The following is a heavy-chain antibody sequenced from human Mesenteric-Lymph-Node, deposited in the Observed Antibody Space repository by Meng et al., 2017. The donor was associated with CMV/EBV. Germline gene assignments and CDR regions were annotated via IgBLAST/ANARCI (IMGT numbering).Heavy chain of an antibody. CDR3: ARGLYCSSWYDYYYYGVDD. J-gene: IGHJ6*02. Sequence: GGFLRSSCAASGFTFSGYAMSWVRQAPGKGLEWVSAISGSGGSTYYADSVKGRFTISRDNSKNTLYLQMNSLRAEDTDVYYCARGLYCSSWYDYYYYGVDDWGQGTTVTVSS. D-gene: IGHD6-13*01. V-gene: IGHV3-23*01. CDR1: GFTFSGYA. CDR2: ISGSGGST.